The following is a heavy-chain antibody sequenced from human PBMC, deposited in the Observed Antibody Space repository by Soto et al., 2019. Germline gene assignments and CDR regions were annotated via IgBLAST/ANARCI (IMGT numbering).Heavy chain of an antibody. CDR2: ISWNSGSI. V-gene: IGHV3-9*01. CDR1: ECAYVGDP. D-gene: IGHD4-17*01. J-gene: IGHJ4*02. CDR3: AKDLGDYYYFDY. Sequence: AGSVRQTGVDSECAYVGDPMICVQQAPGKGLEWVSGISWNSGSIGYADSVKGRFTISRDNAKNSLYLQMNSLRAEDTALYYCAKDLGDYYYFDYWGQGTLVTVSS.